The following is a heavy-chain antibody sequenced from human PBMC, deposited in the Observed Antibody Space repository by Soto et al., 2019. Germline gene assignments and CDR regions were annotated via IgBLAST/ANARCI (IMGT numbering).Heavy chain of an antibody. D-gene: IGHD3-22*01. CDR1: GFTFSSYG. J-gene: IGHJ4*02. V-gene: IGHV3-33*01. CDR3: ARDLHDSSGYWAYYFDY. Sequence: QVQLVESGGGVVQPGRSLRLSCAASGFTFSSYGMHWVRQAPGKGLDWVAIIWYDGSNKYYADSVKGRFTISRDNSKNTLYLQMNSLRAEDTAVYYCARDLHDSSGYWAYYFDYWGQGTLVTVYS. CDR2: IWYDGSNK.